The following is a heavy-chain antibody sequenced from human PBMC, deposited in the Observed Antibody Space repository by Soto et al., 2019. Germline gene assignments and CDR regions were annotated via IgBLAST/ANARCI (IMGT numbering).Heavy chain of an antibody. D-gene: IGHD4-17*01. CDR2: INAGNGNT. CDR3: ARDPSAWDYGDYYYYYGMDV. V-gene: IGHV1-3*01. Sequence: ASVKVSCKASGYTFTSYAMHWVRQAPGQRLEWMGWINAGNGNTKYSQKFQGRVTITRDTSASTAYMELSSLRSEDTAVYYCARDPSAWDYGDYYYYYGMDVWGQGTTVTVSS. J-gene: IGHJ6*02. CDR1: GYTFTSYA.